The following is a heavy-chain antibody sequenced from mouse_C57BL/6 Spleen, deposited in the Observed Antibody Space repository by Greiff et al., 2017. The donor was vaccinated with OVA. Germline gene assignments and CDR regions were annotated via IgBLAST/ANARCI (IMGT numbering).Heavy chain of an antibody. Sequence: QVQLQQSGPELVKPGASVKISCKASGYAFSSSWMNWVKQRSGKGLEWIGRIYPGDGDTNYNGKFKGKATLTADKSSSTAYMQLSSLTSEDSAVYFCARDHAPWWYFDVWGTGTTVTVSS. CDR3: ARDHAPWWYFDV. CDR2: IYPGDGDT. V-gene: IGHV1-82*01. CDR1: GYAFSSSW. J-gene: IGHJ1*03.